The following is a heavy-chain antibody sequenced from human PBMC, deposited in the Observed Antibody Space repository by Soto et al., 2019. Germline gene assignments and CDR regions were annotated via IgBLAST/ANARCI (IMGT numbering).Heavy chain of an antibody. CDR2: INPLNGDT. CDR1: GYTFTGNY. D-gene: IGHD2-21*02. Sequence: QVQLVPSVAEVKKHGASVKVSCKVSGYTFTGNYIQWMRQAPGQGPEWMGWINPLNGDTDYVQKSQGRVTSTRYTSISTAYLDPSRLTSDDTAIYFCVRGVVVDVVTPTLILFDYLGQGTLLTVSS. V-gene: IGHV1-2*02. J-gene: IGHJ4*02. CDR3: VRGVVVDVVTPTLILFDY.